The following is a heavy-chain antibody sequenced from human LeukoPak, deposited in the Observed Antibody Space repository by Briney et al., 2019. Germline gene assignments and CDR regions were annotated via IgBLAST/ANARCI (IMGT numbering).Heavy chain of an antibody. D-gene: IGHD2-15*01. CDR3: ARDEVPYCSGGSCYVFGRFDP. J-gene: IGHJ5*02. CDR2: ISGSGGST. V-gene: IGHV3-23*01. CDR1: GFTFTSYA. Sequence: GGSLRLSCAASGFTFTSYAMSWVRQAPGKGLEWVSAISGSGGSTYYADSVKGRFTISRDNSKNTLYLLMNSLRAEDTAVYYCARDEVPYCSGGSCYVFGRFDPWGQGTLVTVSS.